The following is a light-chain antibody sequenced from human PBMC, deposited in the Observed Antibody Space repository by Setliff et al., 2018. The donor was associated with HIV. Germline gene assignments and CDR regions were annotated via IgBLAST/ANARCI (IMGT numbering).Light chain of an antibody. CDR1: SSYVGAYNY. Sequence: QSALAQPASVSGSPGQSITISCTGTSSYVGAYNYVSWYQQHPGKAPRLSIYDVSDRPSGVSNRFSGSKSGNTASLTISGLQADDEADYYCTSYTSSSTLYVFGTGTKVTVL. J-gene: IGLJ1*01. CDR2: DVS. V-gene: IGLV2-14*01. CDR3: TSYTSSSTLYV.